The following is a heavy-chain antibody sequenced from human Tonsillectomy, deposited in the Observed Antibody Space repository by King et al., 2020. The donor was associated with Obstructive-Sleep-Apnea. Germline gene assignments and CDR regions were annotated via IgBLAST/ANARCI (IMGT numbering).Heavy chain of an antibody. V-gene: IGHV3-7*01. J-gene: IGHJ6*02. CDR1: GFTFSSYW. Sequence: VQLVESGGGLVQPGGSLRLSCAASGFTFSSYWMSWVRQAPGKGLEWVANIKQDGSEKYYVDSVKGRFTISRDNAKNSLYLQMNSLRAEDTAVYYCARDSASGAVGGIRYYYYYGMDVWGQGTTVTVSS. CDR3: ARDSASGAVGGIRYYYYYGMDV. D-gene: IGHD6-19*01. CDR2: IKQDGSEK.